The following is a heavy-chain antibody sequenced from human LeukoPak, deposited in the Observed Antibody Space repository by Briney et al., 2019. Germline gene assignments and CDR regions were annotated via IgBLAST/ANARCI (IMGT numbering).Heavy chain of an antibody. V-gene: IGHV1-2*02. Sequence: ASVKVSCKASGYTFTGYYMHWVRQAPGQGLEWMGWINPNSGGTNYAQKFQGGVTMTRDTSISTAYMELSRLRSDDTAVYYCARGRSGTYCSSTSCYLVYWGQGTLVTVSS. CDR1: GYTFTGYY. CDR3: ARGRSGTYCSSTSCYLVY. J-gene: IGHJ4*02. CDR2: INPNSGGT. D-gene: IGHD2-2*01.